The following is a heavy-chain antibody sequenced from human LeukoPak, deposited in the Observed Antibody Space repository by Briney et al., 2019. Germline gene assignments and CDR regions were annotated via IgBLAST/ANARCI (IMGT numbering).Heavy chain of an antibody. Sequence: RGSLRLSCAASGFTFSSYSMNRVRQAPGKGLEWVSSISSSSSYIYYADSVKGRFTISRDNAKNSLYLQMNSLRAEDTAVYYCARDRGCSSTSCYIGNDYWGQGTLVTVSS. CDR3: ARDRGCSSTSCYIGNDY. CDR1: GFTFSSYS. V-gene: IGHV3-21*01. D-gene: IGHD2-2*02. CDR2: ISSSSSYI. J-gene: IGHJ4*02.